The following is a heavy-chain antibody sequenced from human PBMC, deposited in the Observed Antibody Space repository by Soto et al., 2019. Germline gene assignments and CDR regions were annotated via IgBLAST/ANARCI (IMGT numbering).Heavy chain of an antibody. CDR3: ATRISVSWFDP. CDR1: GFTFSSYA. D-gene: IGHD6-19*01. J-gene: IGHJ5*02. CDR2: VSSGGGST. Sequence: PGGSLRLSCATSGFTFSSYAMTWVRQAPGKGLEWVAAVSSGGGSTFHADSVKGRFTISRDNSKNTLYLQMNSLRAEDTAVYYCATRISVSWFDPWGQGTLVTVSS. V-gene: IGHV3-23*01.